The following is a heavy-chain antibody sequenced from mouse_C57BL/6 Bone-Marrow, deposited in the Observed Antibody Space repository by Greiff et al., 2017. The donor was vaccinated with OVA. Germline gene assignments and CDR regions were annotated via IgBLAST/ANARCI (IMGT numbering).Heavy chain of an antibody. CDR3: AREGDYDYDGDWFAY. D-gene: IGHD2-4*01. V-gene: IGHV1-82*01. J-gene: IGHJ3*01. CDR1: GYAFSSSW. Sequence: VQVVESGPELVKPGASVKISCKASGYAFSSSWMNWVKQRPGKGLEWIGRIYPGDGDTNYNGKFKGKATLTADKSSSTAYMQLSSLTSEDSAVYFCAREGDYDYDGDWFAYWGQGTLVTVSA. CDR2: IYPGDGDT.